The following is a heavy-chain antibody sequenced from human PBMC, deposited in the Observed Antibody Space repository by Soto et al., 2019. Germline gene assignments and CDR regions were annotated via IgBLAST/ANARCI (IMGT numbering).Heavy chain of an antibody. D-gene: IGHD6-13*01. CDR3: AHYMRHQLGLYYYYGMDV. CDR1: GFSLSTSGVG. V-gene: IGHV2-5*02. J-gene: IGHJ6*02. Sequence: SGPTLVNPTQTLTLTCTFSGFSLSTSGVGVGWIRQPPGKALEWLALIYWDDDKRYSPSLKSRLTITKDTSKNQVVLTMTNMDPVDTATYYFAHYMRHQLGLYYYYGMDVWGQGTTVTVSS. CDR2: IYWDDDK.